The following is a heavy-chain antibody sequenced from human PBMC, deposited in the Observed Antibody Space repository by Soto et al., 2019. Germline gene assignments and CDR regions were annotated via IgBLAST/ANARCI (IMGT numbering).Heavy chain of an antibody. CDR3: AKDDNPSSPDLYYYYYYMDV. Sequence: LRLSCAASGFTFSSYGMHWVRQAPGKGLEWVAVISYDGSNKYYADSVKGRFTISRDNSKNTLYLQMNSLRAEDTAVYYCAKDDNPSSPDLYYYYYYMDVWGKGTTVTVSS. V-gene: IGHV3-30*18. CDR1: GFTFSSYG. CDR2: ISYDGSNK. J-gene: IGHJ6*03. D-gene: IGHD6-13*01.